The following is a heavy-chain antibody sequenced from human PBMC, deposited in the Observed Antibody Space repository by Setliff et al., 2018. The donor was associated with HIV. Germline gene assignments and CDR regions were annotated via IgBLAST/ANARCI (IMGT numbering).Heavy chain of an antibody. CDR2: INHSGST. CDR3: ARTYGSGSYGPDY. Sequence: SETLSLTCAVYGGSFSGYYWSWIRQPPGKGLEWIGEINHSGSTNYNPSLKSRVTISVDTSKNQFSLKLSSVTAADAAVYYCARTYGSGSYGPDYWGQGTLVTSPQ. CDR1: GGSFSGYY. J-gene: IGHJ4*02. V-gene: IGHV4-34*01. D-gene: IGHD3-10*01.